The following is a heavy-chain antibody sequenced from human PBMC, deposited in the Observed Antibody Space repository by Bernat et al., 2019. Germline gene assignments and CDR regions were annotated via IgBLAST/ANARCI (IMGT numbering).Heavy chain of an antibody. CDR1: YIFDAYV. Sequence: YIFDAYVMHWVRQSPVMCLDWVSRLSHDSRVTAYADSLNGRFTISRDNSKNSLYRQMNSLRVDDTALYYCVRDNTKWDFD. J-gene: IGHJ4*01. D-gene: IGHD2-8*01. V-gene: IGHV3-43*02. CDR3: VRDNTKWDFD. CDR2: LSHDSRVT.